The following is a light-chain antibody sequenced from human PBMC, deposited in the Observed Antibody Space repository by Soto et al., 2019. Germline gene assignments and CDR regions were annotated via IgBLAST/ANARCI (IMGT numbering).Light chain of an antibody. CDR3: QHCKSYSEA. J-gene: IGKJ1*01. Sequence: DIQRTQSPSTLSGSVGDRVTITCRASQTISSWLAWYQQKPGKAPKLLIYKTSTLKSGVPSSFSGSRSGTEFTLTISSLQPDDLATYYCQHCKSYSEAFGQGTKLERK. V-gene: IGKV1-5*03. CDR1: QTISSW. CDR2: KTS.